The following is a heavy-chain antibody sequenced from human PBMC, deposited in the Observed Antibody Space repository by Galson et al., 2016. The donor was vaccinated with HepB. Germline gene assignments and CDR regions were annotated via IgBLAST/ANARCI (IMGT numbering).Heavy chain of an antibody. D-gene: IGHD3-10*01. CDR3: AKALVRGSFYYYYYSMDV. V-gene: IGHV3-9*01. J-gene: IGHJ6*02. Sequence: SLRLSCAASGFTFGEYAMHWVRQAPGKGLEWISGVSWNSGRIGYADSVRGRFTISRDNVKNSLYLQMDSLRAEDTALYYFAKALVRGSFYYYYYSMDVWGQGTTVTVSS. CDR2: VSWNSGRI. CDR1: GFTFGEYA.